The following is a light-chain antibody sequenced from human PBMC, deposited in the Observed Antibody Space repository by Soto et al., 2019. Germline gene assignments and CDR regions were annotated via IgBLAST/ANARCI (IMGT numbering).Light chain of an antibody. CDR2: GAS. CDR1: QSVSSSY. CDR3: QQYDTSPLS. V-gene: IGKV3-20*01. J-gene: IGKJ4*01. Sequence: EIVLTQSPGTLSLSPGERATLSCRATQSVSSSYFAWYQQKPGQAPRLLIYGASSRPTGIPDRFSGSGSGTDFTLTINRLEPEDFAVYYCQQYDTSPLSFGGGTKVEIK.